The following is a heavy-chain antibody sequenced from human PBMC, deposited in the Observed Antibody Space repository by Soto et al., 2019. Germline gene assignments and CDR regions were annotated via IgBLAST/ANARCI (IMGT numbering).Heavy chain of an antibody. CDR2: IIAYNGKL. Sequence: GASVKVSCKASGYTFINYGISWVRQAPGQGLEWMGWIIAYNGKLNYAQKIQGRVTMTTDTSTSTAYMELSSLRSEDTAVYYCARDRPYSGYEHNDAFDIWGQGTMVTVSS. J-gene: IGHJ3*02. CDR1: GYTFINYG. CDR3: ARDRPYSGYEHNDAFDI. V-gene: IGHV1-18*01. D-gene: IGHD5-12*01.